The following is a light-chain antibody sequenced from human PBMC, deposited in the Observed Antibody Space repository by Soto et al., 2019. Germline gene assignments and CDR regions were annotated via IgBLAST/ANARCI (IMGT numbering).Light chain of an antibody. CDR1: QTISSW. V-gene: IGKV1-5*03. Sequence: DIQMTQSPSTLSGSVGDRVTITCRASQTISSWLAWYQQKPGKAPKLLIYKASTLKSGVPSRFSGNGSGTEFTLPISSPQPDDFATYYCHQYNSWPRGTFGPGTKVDIK. CDR2: KAS. CDR3: HQYNSWPRGT. J-gene: IGKJ3*01.